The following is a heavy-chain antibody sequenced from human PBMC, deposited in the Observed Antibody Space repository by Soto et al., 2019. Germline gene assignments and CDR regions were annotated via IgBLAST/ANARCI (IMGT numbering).Heavy chain of an antibody. CDR2: IYHSRST. J-gene: IGHJ6*01. Sequence: SETLSLTCAVSGGSISSGGYSWSWIRQPPGKGLEWIGYIYHSRSTYYNPSLKSRVTISVDRSKNQFSLKLSSVTAADTAVYYCTGGMGAASMWGCYYYGRDVCGQGPTVTVSS. CDR3: TGGMGAASMWGCYYYGRDV. V-gene: IGHV4-30-2*01. CDR1: GGSISSGGYS. D-gene: IGHD3-3*02.